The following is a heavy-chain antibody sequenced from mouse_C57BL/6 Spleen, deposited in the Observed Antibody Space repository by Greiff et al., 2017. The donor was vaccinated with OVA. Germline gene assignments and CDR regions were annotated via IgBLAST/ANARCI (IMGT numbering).Heavy chain of an antibody. Sequence: QVQLQQPGAELVRPGASVKLSCKASGYTFTSYWMHWVKQRPIQGLEWIGNIDPSASETHSNQKFKDKATLTVDKSSSTAYMQLSSLTSEDSAVYYCARRDTTAYYFDYWGKGTTLTVSS. CDR2: IDPSASET. J-gene: IGHJ2*01. CDR1: GYTFTSYW. D-gene: IGHD1-2*01. CDR3: ARRDTTAYYFDY. V-gene: IGHV1-52*01.